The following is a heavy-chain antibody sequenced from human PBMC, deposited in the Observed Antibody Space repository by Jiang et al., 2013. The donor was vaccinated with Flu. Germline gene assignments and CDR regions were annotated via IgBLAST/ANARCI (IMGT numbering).Heavy chain of an antibody. CDR2: IHYTGST. CDR3: ARHEQRLIRLDY. D-gene: IGHD1/OR15-1a*01. J-gene: IGHJ4*02. V-gene: IGHV4-39*01. Sequence: GPGLVKPSETLSLTCTVSGGSINTNNYWGWIRQPPGKGLEWIAGIHYTGSTYYKSSLRSRVTISMDTSKNQFSLSLNSVTAADTAVYYCARHEQRLIRLDYWGQGPWSPSPQ. CDR1: GGSINTNNY.